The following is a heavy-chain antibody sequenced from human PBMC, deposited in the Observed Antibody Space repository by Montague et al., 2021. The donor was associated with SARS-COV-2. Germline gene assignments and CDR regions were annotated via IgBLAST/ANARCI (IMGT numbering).Heavy chain of an antibody. D-gene: IGHD4-17*01. Sequence: SETLSLTCTVSGDSTRCPNCYWGWIRQAPGKGLDWIGNIYNSGTTYYNPSLKSRLTISIDTSKNQFSLNLTSVTAADTAVYYCARHRNYGDHSLDNWFHPGGQGTLVTVSS. CDR1: GDSTRCPNCY. CDR2: IYNSGTT. CDR3: ARHRNYGDHSLDNWFHP. V-gene: IGHV4-39*01. J-gene: IGHJ5*02.